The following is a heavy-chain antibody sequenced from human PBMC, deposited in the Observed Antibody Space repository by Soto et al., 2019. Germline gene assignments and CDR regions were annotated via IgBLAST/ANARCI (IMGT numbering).Heavy chain of an antibody. Sequence: RGESLKISCKGSGYSFTSYWIGWVRQMPGKGLEWMGIIYPGDSDTRYSPSFQGQVTISADKSISTAYLQWSSLKASDTAMYYCARRGYSGYDFRVYAFDIWGRGTMVTVSS. CDR1: GYSFTSYW. D-gene: IGHD5-12*01. CDR3: ARRGYSGYDFRVYAFDI. CDR2: IYPGDSDT. V-gene: IGHV5-51*01. J-gene: IGHJ3*02.